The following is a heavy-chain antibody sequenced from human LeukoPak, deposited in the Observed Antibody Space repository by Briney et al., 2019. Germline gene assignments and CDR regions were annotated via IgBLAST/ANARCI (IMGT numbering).Heavy chain of an antibody. Sequence: GGSLRLSCAASGFTFNSYSMNWVRQAPGKGLEWVSYISSSGNTKYYADSVRGRFTISRDNAKNSLYLQMNSLRAEDAAVYYCVRECSTIHSYYIDYSGQGTLVTVSS. J-gene: IGHJ4*02. D-gene: IGHD3-10*01. CDR2: ISSSGNTK. V-gene: IGHV3-48*04. CDR3: VRECSTIHSYYIDY. CDR1: GFTFNSYS.